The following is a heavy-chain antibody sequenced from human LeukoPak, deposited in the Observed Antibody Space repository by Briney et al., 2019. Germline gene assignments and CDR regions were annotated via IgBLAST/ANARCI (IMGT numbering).Heavy chain of an antibody. Sequence: PGGSLRLSCAASGFTVSSNYMSWVRQAPGKGLEWVSVIYSGGSTYYADSVKGRFTISRNNSKNTLYLQMNGLRAEDTAVYYCARVRQWRDFFYFDYWGQGTLVTVSS. CDR2: IYSGGST. D-gene: IGHD6-19*01. CDR3: ARVRQWRDFFYFDY. J-gene: IGHJ4*02. CDR1: GFTVSSNY. V-gene: IGHV3-53*01.